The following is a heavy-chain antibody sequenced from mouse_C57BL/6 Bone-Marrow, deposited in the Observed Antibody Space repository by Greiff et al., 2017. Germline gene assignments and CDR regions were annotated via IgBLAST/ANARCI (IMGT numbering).Heavy chain of an antibody. CDR1: GYTFTSYW. CDR2: IDPSDSYT. CDR3: GRGGWLLRSNHHRHSSRSLDKNPCQAKEPNWYFDV. V-gene: IGHV1-50*01. J-gene: IGHJ1*03. Sequence: VQLQQPGAELVKPGASVKLSCKASGYTFTSYWMQWVKQRPGQGLEWIGEIDPSDSYTNYNQKFKGKATLTVDTSSSTAYMQLSSLASEDSAVYYCGRGGWLLRSNHHRHSSRSLDKNPCQAKEPNWYFDVWGTGTTVTVSS. D-gene: IGHD2-3*01.